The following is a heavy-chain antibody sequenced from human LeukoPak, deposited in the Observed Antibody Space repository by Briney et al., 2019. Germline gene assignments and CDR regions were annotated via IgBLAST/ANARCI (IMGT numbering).Heavy chain of an antibody. J-gene: IGHJ4*02. D-gene: IGHD5-12*01. Sequence: GGSLRLSCAASGFTFSSYAMNWVRQAPGKGLEWVSGISGSGGSTYYADSVKGRFTISRDNSKNTLYLQMNSLRAEDTAVYYCARDRHGGYDSWGQGTLVTVSS. CDR3: ARDRHGGYDS. V-gene: IGHV3-23*01. CDR1: GFTFSSYA. CDR2: ISGSGGST.